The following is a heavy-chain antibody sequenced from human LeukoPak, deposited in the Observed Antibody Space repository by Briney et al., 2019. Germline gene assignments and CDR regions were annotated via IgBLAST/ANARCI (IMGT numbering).Heavy chain of an antibody. J-gene: IGHJ3*02. D-gene: IGHD1-1*01. CDR1: GGSFSGYY. V-gene: IGHV4-34*01. CDR2: INHSGST. Sequence: SETLSLTCAVYGGSFSGYYWSWIRQPPGKGLEWIGEINHSGSTNYNPSLKSRVTMSVDTSKKQFSLRLTSVTAADTAVYYCARSRDIYNGHALDIWGQGTVVTVSS. CDR3: ARSRDIYNGHALDI.